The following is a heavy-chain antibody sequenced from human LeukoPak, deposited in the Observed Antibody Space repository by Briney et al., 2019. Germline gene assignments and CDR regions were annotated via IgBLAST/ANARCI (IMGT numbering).Heavy chain of an antibody. Sequence: GGSLRLSCAGSGFTVSSNYMSWVRQAPGKGLEWVALISYDGSVEKNAASVKGRFTISRDNSKNTLYLQMNSLRTEDTAVYYCARALGSSWDSSLDSWGQGTLVPVSS. CDR1: GFTVSSNY. CDR2: ISYDGSVE. D-gene: IGHD6-13*01. J-gene: IGHJ4*02. CDR3: ARALGSSWDSSLDS. V-gene: IGHV3-30*03.